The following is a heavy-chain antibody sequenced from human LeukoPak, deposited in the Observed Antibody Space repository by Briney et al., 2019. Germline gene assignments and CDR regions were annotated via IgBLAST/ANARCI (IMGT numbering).Heavy chain of an antibody. CDR3: VRAVVPAAIPSSDYYYYYMDV. J-gene: IGHJ6*03. CDR1: GGSISSGDYY. D-gene: IGHD2-2*02. Sequence: PSQTLSLTCTVSGGSISSGDYYMSWIRQAPGKGLEWVSYISSSGSTIYYADSVEGRFTISRDNAKNSLYLQMNSLRAEDTAVYYCVRAVVPAAIPSSDYYYYYMDVWGKGTTVTVSS. CDR2: ISSSGSTI. V-gene: IGHV3-11*04.